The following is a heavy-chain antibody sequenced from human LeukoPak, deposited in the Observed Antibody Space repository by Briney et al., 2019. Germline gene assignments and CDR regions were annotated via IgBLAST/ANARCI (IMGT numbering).Heavy chain of an antibody. D-gene: IGHD1-14*01. CDR2: IFYSGTT. CDR3: ARRRTRNYFDS. J-gene: IGHJ4*02. CDR1: GGSISSSNYY. Sequence: SETLSLTCTVSGGSISSSNYYWGWIPQPPGKGLEWIGSIFYSGTTYYSPSLKSRITISVDTSKNQFSRKLRSMTAADTALYFCARRRTRNYFDSWGQGALVTVSS. V-gene: IGHV4-39*01.